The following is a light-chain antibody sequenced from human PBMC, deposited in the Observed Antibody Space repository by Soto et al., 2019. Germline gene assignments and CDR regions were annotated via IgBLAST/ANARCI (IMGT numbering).Light chain of an antibody. CDR1: SSDVGGCKF. Sequence: QSALTQPPSASGSPGQSVTISCTGTSSDVGGCKFVSWYQQYPGKAPKLIIYEVSKRPSGVPDRFSGSKSGNTASLTVSGLRAEDGADYYCSSCAGSNNPYVFGTGTKLTVL. CDR2: EVS. V-gene: IGLV2-8*01. J-gene: IGLJ1*01. CDR3: SSCAGSNNPYV.